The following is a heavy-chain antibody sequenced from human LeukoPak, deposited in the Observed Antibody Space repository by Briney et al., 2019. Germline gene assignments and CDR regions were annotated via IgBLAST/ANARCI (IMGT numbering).Heavy chain of an antibody. J-gene: IGHJ4*02. V-gene: IGHV1-8*01. CDR1: GYTFTSYD. Sequence: ASVKVSCKASGYTFTSYDISWVRQATGQGLEWMGWMNPNSGNTGYAQKFQGRVTMTRNTSISTAYMELSSLRSEDTAVYYRARGISYSSGWERDYWGQGTLVTVSS. CDR3: ARGISYSSGWERDY. CDR2: MNPNSGNT. D-gene: IGHD6-19*01.